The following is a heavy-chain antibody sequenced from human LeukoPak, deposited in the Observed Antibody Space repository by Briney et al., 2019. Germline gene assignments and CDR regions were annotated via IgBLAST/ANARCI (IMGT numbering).Heavy chain of an antibody. CDR1: GFTFSSYA. J-gene: IGHJ4*02. D-gene: IGHD3-9*01. CDR3: AKVPYYDILTGYYDY. Sequence: PGGSLRLSSAASGFTFSSYAMSWVRQALGKGLEWVSAISGSGGSTYYADSVKGRFTISRDNSENTLYLQMNSLRAEDTAVYYCAKVPYYDILTGYYDYWGQGTLVTVSS. V-gene: IGHV3-23*01. CDR2: ISGSGGST.